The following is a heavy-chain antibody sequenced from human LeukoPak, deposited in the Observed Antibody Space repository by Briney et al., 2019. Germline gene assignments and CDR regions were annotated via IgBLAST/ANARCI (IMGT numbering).Heavy chain of an antibody. J-gene: IGHJ1*01. D-gene: IGHD1-26*01. CDR2: ISPTGSTT. V-gene: IGHV3-74*01. CDR3: AKDGSYSGHQYFQH. CDR1: GFSFSGHW. Sequence: PGGSLRLSCTASGFSFSGHWMHWARQLPGKGLVWVSRISPTGSTTSYADSVKGRFTISRDNAKNSLYLQMNSLRPEDTALYYCAKDGSYSGHQYFQHWGQGTLVTVSS.